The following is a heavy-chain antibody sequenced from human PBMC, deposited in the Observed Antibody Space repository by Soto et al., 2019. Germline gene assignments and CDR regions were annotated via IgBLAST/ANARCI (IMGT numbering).Heavy chain of an antibody. CDR1: GYTFTDYY. CDR3: ARDARGDEAPMDY. J-gene: IGHJ4*02. Sequence: GASVKVSCKASGYTFTDYYMHWVRQAPGQGLEWMGWINPKTGGTNYVQKFQGRVTMTRDTSISTAYMELSRLRSDDTAVYYCARDARGDEAPMDYWGQGTLVTVSS. V-gene: IGHV1-2*02. CDR2: INPKTGGT. D-gene: IGHD3-10*01.